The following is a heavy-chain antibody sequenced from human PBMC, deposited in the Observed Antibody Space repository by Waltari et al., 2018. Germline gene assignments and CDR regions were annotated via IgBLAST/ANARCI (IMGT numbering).Heavy chain of an antibody. V-gene: IGHV4-59*01. CDR3: ARGGGGDWEWFDP. CDR2: IYYTGST. J-gene: IGHJ5*02. Sequence: QVQLQESGPSLLKPSETLSLICTVSGGSISGFYWSWVRQPPGKGLDWIGSIYYTGSTTVTPSLKRRVTIAVDTSKNQFSLKLSSVTAADTAFYYCARGGGGDWEWFDPWGQGTLVTVSS. CDR1: GGSISGFY. D-gene: IGHD2-21*02.